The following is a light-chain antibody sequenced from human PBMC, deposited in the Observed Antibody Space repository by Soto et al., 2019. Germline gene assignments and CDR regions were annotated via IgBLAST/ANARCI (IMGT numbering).Light chain of an antibody. Sequence: QSALTQPASVSGSPGQSITISCTGTSSDVGGYNDVSWYQQHPGKAPKLMIYDVSNRPSGVSNRFSGSKSGNTASLTISGLQAEDEADYYCSSYTSSSLWVFGGGTKLTV. CDR2: DVS. V-gene: IGLV2-14*01. CDR3: SSYTSSSLWV. J-gene: IGLJ3*02. CDR1: SSDVGGYND.